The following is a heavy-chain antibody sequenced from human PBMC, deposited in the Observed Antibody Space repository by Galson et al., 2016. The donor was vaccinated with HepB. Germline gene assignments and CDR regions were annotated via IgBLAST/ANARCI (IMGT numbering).Heavy chain of an antibody. Sequence: SLRLSCAASGFRLSGYWMSWVRQAPGKGLEWVANIKQSGSDKYYVDCVKGRFATSRDNAQNSVYLQMNSLRAEDTALYYCARDRAYSMSWSTWDGALDVWGKGTTVTVSS. V-gene: IGHV3-7*01. CDR3: ARDRAYSMSWSTWDGALDV. D-gene: IGHD6-13*01. J-gene: IGHJ6*04. CDR2: IKQSGSDK. CDR1: GFRLSGYW.